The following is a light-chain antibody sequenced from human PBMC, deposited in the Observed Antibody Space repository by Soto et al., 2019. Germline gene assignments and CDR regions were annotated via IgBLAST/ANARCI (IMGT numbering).Light chain of an antibody. Sequence: QSVLTQPPSVSGAPGQRVTISCTGNNSNLGAGYDVHWYQQLPGAAPKLVIFGNRNRPSGVPERFSGSKSGTSASLAITGLQAEGGADYYCQAYDYSLTAFVFGGGTKLTVL. CDR1: NSNLGAGYD. J-gene: IGLJ3*02. V-gene: IGLV1-40*01. CDR2: GNR. CDR3: QAYDYSLTAFV.